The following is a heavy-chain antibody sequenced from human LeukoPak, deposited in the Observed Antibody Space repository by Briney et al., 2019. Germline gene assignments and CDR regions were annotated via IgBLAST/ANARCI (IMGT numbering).Heavy chain of an antibody. CDR2: INHSGST. D-gene: IGHD3-10*01. CDR3: ARRVGSYFGERAYYYNYMDV. V-gene: IGHV4-34*01. Sequence: SETLSLTCAVYGGSFSGYYWSWIRQPPGKGLEWIGEINHSGSTKYNPSLKSRVSISVDTSKNQFSLKLSSVTAADTAVYYCARRVGSYFGERAYYYNYMDVWGKGTTVTISS. J-gene: IGHJ6*03. CDR1: GGSFSGYY.